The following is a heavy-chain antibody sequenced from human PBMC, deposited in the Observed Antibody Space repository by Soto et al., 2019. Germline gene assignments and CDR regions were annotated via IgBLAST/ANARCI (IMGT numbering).Heavy chain of an antibody. CDR3: AAGDSSGYYWG. CDR2: ITVGTGNT. J-gene: IGHJ4*02. D-gene: IGHD3-22*01. CDR1: GFIFTSSS. V-gene: IGHV1-58*01. Sequence: QMQLVQSGPEVKKPGTSVKVSCKASGFIFTSSSVQWVRQARGQRLEWIGWITVGTGNTNYAQKFQERVTITRDMATSTGYMELSNLRSEDTAVYYCAAGDSSGYYWGWGQGTQVTVSS.